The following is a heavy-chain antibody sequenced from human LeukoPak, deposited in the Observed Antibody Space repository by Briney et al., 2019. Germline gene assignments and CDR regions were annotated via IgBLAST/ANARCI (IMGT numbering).Heavy chain of an antibody. CDR2: IYYSGST. Sequence: SETLSLTCTVSGGSISSYYWSWIRQPPGKGLEWIGYIYYSGSTNYNPSLKSRVTISVDTSKNQFSLKLSSVTAADTAVYYCARHTSYYDSSGYDYWGQGTLVTVSS. CDR1: GGSISSYY. CDR3: ARHTSYYDSSGYDY. J-gene: IGHJ4*02. V-gene: IGHV4-59*01. D-gene: IGHD3-22*01.